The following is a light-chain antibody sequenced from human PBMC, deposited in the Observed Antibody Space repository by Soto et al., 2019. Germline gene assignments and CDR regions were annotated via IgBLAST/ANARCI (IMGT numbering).Light chain of an antibody. J-gene: IGKJ4*01. CDR3: QQTYSTPLT. Sequence: DIQMTQSPSSLSAAVGDRVTITCRASQSISSYLNWYQQKPGKAPKLLTSGASTLQSGVPSRFSGSGSGTDFTLTISSLQPEEFATYYCQQTYSTPLTFGGGTKVDIK. V-gene: IGKV1-39*01. CDR1: QSISSY. CDR2: GAS.